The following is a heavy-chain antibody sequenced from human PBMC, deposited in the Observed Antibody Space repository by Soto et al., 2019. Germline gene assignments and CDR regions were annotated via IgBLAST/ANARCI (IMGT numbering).Heavy chain of an antibody. CDR2: IYYSGST. V-gene: IGHV4-31*03. D-gene: IGHD3-10*01. J-gene: IGHJ4*02. Sequence: QVQLQESGPGLVKPSQTLSLTCTVSGGSISSGGYYWSWIRQHPGKGLEWIGNIYYSGSTYYNPSLKSRVTISVDTSKNQFSLKLSSVTAADTAVYYCARSRPTWFGEPQPSSFDYWGQGTLVTVSS. CDR1: GGSISSGGYY. CDR3: ARSRPTWFGEPQPSSFDY.